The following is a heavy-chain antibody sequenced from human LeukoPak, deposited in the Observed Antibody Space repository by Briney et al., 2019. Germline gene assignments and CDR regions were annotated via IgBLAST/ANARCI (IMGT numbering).Heavy chain of an antibody. Sequence: SETLPLTCTVSGGSISSYYWSWIRQPPGKGLEWIGYIYYSGSTNYNPSLKSRVTISVDTSKNQFSLKLSSVTAADTAVYYCARGGPRYCSGGSCYFGYWGQGTLVTVSS. V-gene: IGHV4-59*12. CDR2: IYYSGST. CDR1: GGSISSYY. D-gene: IGHD2-15*01. CDR3: ARGGPRYCSGGSCYFGY. J-gene: IGHJ4*02.